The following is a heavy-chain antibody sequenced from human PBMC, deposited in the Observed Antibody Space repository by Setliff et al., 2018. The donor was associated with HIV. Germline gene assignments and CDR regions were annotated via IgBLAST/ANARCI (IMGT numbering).Heavy chain of an antibody. Sequence: ASVKVSCKASGYTFIDYYIYWVRRAPGQGLEWMGWINPNSGDTDYAQKFQDRVTVTRDTSINTAYMELSRLRSDDTAVFYCARTRGESCTGGRCYERFDYWGQGTLVTVSS. CDR2: INPNSGDT. D-gene: IGHD2-15*01. V-gene: IGHV1-2*02. J-gene: IGHJ4*02. CDR1: GYTFIDYY. CDR3: ARTRGESCTGGRCYERFDY.